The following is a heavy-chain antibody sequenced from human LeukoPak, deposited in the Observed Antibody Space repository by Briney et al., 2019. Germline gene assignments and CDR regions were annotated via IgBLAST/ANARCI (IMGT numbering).Heavy chain of an antibody. J-gene: IGHJ4*02. CDR2: VYTNGNT. Sequence: SETLSLTCAVSGGFIRSGNYYWSWIRQPAGKRLEWIARVYTNGNTGYNPSLKSRVTISADTSKNHFSLKLTSVTAADTAVYYCAAMIGYFDYWGQGILVTVSS. V-gene: IGHV4-61*02. D-gene: IGHD3-22*01. CDR1: GGFIRSGNYY. CDR3: AAMIGYFDY.